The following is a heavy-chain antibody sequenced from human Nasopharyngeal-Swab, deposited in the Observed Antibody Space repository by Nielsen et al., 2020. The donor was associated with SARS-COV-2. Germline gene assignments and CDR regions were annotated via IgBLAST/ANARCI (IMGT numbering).Heavy chain of an antibody. J-gene: IGHJ4*02. CDR3: AKLEVVQLVLVITTWGYFDY. V-gene: IGHV3-23*01. CDR2: ISGSGGST. CDR1: GFTFSNAR. D-gene: IGHD3-22*01. Sequence: GESLKISCAASGFTFSNARMSWVRQAPGKGLEWVSAISGSGGSTYYADSVKGRFTISRDNSKNTLYLQMNSLRAEDTAVYYCAKLEVVQLVLVITTWGYFDYWGQGTLVTVSS.